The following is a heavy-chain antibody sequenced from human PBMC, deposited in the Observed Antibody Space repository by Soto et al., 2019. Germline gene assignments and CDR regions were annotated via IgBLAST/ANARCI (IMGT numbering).Heavy chain of an antibody. CDR1: GFSLSPSGVG. CDR2: IYWDGDK. CDR3: AHRVVGPGPITRAFDF. D-gene: IGHD2-15*01. V-gene: IGHV2-5*02. Sequence: ITLKESGPTLVKPTQTLTLTCTFSGFSLSPSGVGVGWIRQPPGKTLEWLALIYWDGDKRYTPSLKSRLFISKDTSKNQVVLTMTKVDPEDTATYYCAHRVVGPGPITRAFDFWGQGTMVTVSS. J-gene: IGHJ3*01.